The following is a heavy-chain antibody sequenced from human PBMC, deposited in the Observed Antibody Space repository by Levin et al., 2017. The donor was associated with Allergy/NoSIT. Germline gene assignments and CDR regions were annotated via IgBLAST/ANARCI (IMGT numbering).Heavy chain of an antibody. CDR3: ARLTGPSDAFDI. CDR2: MNPNSGNT. V-gene: IGHV1-8*01. D-gene: IGHD3-9*01. Sequence: GESLKISCKASGYTFTSYDINWVRQATGQGLEWMGWMNPNSGNTGYAQKFQGRVTMTRNTSISTAYMELSSLRSEDTAVYYCARLTGPSDAFDIWGQGTMVTVSS. J-gene: IGHJ3*02. CDR1: GYTFTSYD.